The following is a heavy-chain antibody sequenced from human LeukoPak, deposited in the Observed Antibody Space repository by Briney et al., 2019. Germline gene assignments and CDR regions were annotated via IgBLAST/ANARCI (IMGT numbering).Heavy chain of an antibody. D-gene: IGHD6-13*01. J-gene: IGHJ4*02. CDR1: GGSISSYY. CDR2: IYTSGST. CDR3: ATVKAVIGAVYYSDS. Sequence: SETLSLTCTVSGGSISSYYWSWIRQPAGKGLEWIGRIYTSGSTNYNPSLKSRVTMSVDTSKNQFSLKLTSVTAADTAVYYCATVKAVIGAVYYSDSWGQGTLVTVSP. V-gene: IGHV4-4*07.